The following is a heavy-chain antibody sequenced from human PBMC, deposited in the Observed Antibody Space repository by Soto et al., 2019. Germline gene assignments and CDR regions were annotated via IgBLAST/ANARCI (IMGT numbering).Heavy chain of an antibody. D-gene: IGHD6-19*01. CDR2: INAGNGNT. Sequence: QVQLVQSGAEEKKPGASVKVSCKASGYTFTSYAMHWVRQAPGQKLEWMGWINAGNGNTKYSQKFQGRVTITRDTSASTAYMELSSLRSEDTAVYYCARAVAVPADFDYWGQGTLVTVSS. CDR3: ARAVAVPADFDY. V-gene: IGHV1-3*05. CDR1: GYTFTSYA. J-gene: IGHJ4*02.